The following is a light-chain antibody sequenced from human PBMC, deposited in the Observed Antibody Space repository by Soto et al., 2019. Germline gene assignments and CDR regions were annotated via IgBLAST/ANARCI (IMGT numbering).Light chain of an antibody. CDR3: LQAYNYPRT. Sequence: AIQMTKSPSSLSASVGDRVTITCRARQGIRKAFGWYQVKPGKAPKLLIYAASTLQSGVPSRFSGSASGTDFTLTISSLXXXXXXXYYCLQAYNYPRTFGQGTRV. J-gene: IGKJ1*01. CDR1: QGIRKA. V-gene: IGKV1-6*01. CDR2: AAS.